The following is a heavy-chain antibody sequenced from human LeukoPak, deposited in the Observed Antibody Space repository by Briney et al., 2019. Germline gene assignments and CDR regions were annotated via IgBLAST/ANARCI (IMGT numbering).Heavy chain of an antibody. CDR1: GYTFTSYD. V-gene: IGHV1-8*01. J-gene: IGHJ6*02. Sequence: ASVKVSSTASGYTFTSYDINWVRQATGQGLEGMGWMNPNSGNTGYAQKFQGRVTMTRNTSISTAYMELSSLRSEDTAVYYCARGWELTRPYYYYYGMDVWGQGTTVTVSS. CDR3: ARGWELTRPYYYYYGMDV. D-gene: IGHD1-7*01. CDR2: MNPNSGNT.